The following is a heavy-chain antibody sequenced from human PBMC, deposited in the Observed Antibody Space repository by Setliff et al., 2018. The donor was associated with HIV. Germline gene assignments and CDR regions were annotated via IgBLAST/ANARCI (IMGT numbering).Heavy chain of an antibody. Sequence: SETLSLTCTVSGGSISSSSYSWGWIRQPPGKGLEWIGEINHSGTIIYSPSLKSRVTMSVDTSKNQFSLKLSSVTAADTAVYYCARGTRIYYGSGKLYYYGMDVWGQGTTVTVSS. V-gene: IGHV4-39*07. CDR3: ARGTRIYYGSGKLYYYGMDV. CDR2: INHSGTI. CDR1: GGSISSSSYS. D-gene: IGHD3-10*01. J-gene: IGHJ6*02.